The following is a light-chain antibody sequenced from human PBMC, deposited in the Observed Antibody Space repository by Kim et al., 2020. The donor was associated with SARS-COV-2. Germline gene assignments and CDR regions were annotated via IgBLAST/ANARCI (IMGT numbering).Light chain of an antibody. CDR3: QQYSSHSGIT. CDR2: KAS. V-gene: IGKV1-5*03. J-gene: IGKJ3*01. CDR1: QSISSW. Sequence: DIQMTQSPSSLSASVGDRVTITCRASQSISSWLAWYQQKPGKAPKLLIYKASTLESGVPSRFSGSGSGTEFTLTISSLQPDDFATYYCQQYSSHSGITFGPGTKVDIK.